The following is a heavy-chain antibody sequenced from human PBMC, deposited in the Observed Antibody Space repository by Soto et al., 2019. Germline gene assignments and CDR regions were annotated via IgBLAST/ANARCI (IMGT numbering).Heavy chain of an antibody. V-gene: IGHV3-23*01. D-gene: IGHD2-21*02. Sequence: DVHLLESGGGVVQPGGSLRLSCAASGFSFSKYAMIWVRQAPGKGQEWVSGITGSGGTIEYAASVKGRFTISRDNSKNTVDLQMNSLRAEDTAMYYCAKDAVYGDGLWLVADWGQGTLVTVS. CDR1: GFSFSKYA. CDR2: ITGSGGTI. CDR3: AKDAVYGDGLWLVAD. J-gene: IGHJ4*02.